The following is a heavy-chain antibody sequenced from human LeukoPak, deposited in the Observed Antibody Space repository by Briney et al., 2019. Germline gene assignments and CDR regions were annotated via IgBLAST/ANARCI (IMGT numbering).Heavy chain of an antibody. V-gene: IGHV1-2*02. J-gene: IGHJ4*02. CDR2: INPNSGGT. D-gene: IGHD1-1*01. CDR3: ARGAGTTFPY. Sequence: RASVKVSCKASGYTFTGYYMHWVRQAPGQGLEWMGWINPNSGGTNYAQKFQGRVTITADKSTSTAYMELSSLRSEDTAVYYCARGAGTTFPYWGQGTLVTVSS. CDR1: GYTFTGYY.